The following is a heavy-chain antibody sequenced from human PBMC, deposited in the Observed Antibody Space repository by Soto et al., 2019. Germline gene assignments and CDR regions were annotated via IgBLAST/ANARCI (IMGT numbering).Heavy chain of an antibody. D-gene: IGHD2-21*02. CDR3: XXXXXXXXXXXXXXXPNAFDI. CDR1: GGSISSXGYX. CDR2: IYYSGST. V-gene: IGHV4-31*03. J-gene: IGHJ3*02. Sequence: QVQLQESGPGLVKPSQTLSLTCTVSGGSISSXGYXWSXXRQXXGXGLEWIGYIYYSGSTYYNPSLKSRVTISVDTXKNQXSLKLXXXTXXXXAXXXXXXXXXXXXXXXXXXPNAFDIWGQGTMVTVSS.